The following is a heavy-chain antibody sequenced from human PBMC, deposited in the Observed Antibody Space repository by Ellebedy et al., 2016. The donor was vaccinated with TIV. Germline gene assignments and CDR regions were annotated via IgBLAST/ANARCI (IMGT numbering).Heavy chain of an antibody. CDR3: ARCCSSGSCYYFYGMDV. V-gene: IGHV3-48*02. D-gene: IGHD2-15*01. Sequence: GESLKISCAASGFTFSSYSINWVRQAPGTGLEWVSYISSSSSTIYYADSVKGRFTNSRDNAQNSRYLQMNSLRDEDTAVYYCARCCSSGSCYYFYGMDVWGQGTTVTVSS. J-gene: IGHJ6*02. CDR1: GFTFSSYS. CDR2: ISSSSSTI.